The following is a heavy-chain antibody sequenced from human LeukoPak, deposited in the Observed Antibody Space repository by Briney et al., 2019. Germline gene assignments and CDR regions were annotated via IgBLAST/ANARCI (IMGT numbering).Heavy chain of an antibody. CDR2: IRYDGSNK. CDR3: AKDKEGVGWFGELTFDY. CDR1: GFTFSSYG. J-gene: IGHJ4*02. D-gene: IGHD3-10*01. Sequence: GGSLRLSCAASGFTFSSYGMHWVRQAPGKGLEWVAFIRYDGSNKYYADSVKGRFTISRDNSKNTLYLQMNSLRAEDTAVYYCAKDKEGVGWFGELTFDYWGQGTLVTVSS. V-gene: IGHV3-30*02.